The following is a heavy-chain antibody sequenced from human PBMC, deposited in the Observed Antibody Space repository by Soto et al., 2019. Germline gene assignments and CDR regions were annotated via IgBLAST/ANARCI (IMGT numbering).Heavy chain of an antibody. Sequence: LSLTCTVSGGSISSSYWSWIRQPPGKGPDWIGHIYYSGSTDYNPSLKSRVTISVDTSKNQFSLKLSSVTAADTAVYYCAREAVSGLFDYWGQGTLVTVS. V-gene: IGHV4-59*01. CDR2: IYYSGST. J-gene: IGHJ4*02. CDR1: GGSISSSY. D-gene: IGHD6-19*01. CDR3: AREAVSGLFDY.